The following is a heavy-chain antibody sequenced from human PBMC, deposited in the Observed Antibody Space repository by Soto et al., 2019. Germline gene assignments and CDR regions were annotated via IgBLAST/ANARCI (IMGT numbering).Heavy chain of an antibody. CDR1: GGTFSSYA. D-gene: IGHD3-22*01. CDR3: ARQRYYDSSGFPYFDY. CDR2: IIPIFGTA. Sequence: SVKVSCKASGGTFSSYAISWVRQAPGQGLEWMGGIIPIFGTANYAQKFQGRVTITADKSTSTAYMELSSLRSEDTAVYYCARQRYYDSSGFPYFDYWGQGTLVTAPQ. V-gene: IGHV1-69*06. J-gene: IGHJ4*02.